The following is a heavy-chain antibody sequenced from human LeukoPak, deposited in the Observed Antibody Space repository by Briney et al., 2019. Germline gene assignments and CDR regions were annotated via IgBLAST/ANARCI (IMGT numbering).Heavy chain of an antibody. Sequence: GGSLRLSCAASGFTFSNYGMHWVRQAPGKGLEWVAVIWYDGSNGYYADSVKGRFTISRDNSRNTVYLQMNSLRVEDTAVYYCARDGRATPNYYYGMDVWGQGTTVTVSS. CDR2: IWYDGSNG. V-gene: IGHV3-33*01. D-gene: IGHD1-26*01. CDR3: ARDGRATPNYYYGMDV. J-gene: IGHJ6*02. CDR1: GFTFSNYG.